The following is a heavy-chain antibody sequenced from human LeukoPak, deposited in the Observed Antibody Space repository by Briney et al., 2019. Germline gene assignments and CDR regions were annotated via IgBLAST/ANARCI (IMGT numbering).Heavy chain of an antibody. Sequence: GGSLRLSCAASGFTFSSYSMNWVRQAPGKGLEWVSSISSSSSYIYYADSVKGRFTISRDNAKNSLYLQMNSLRAEDTAVYYCATHDSSAYYFYDYWGQGTLVTVSS. J-gene: IGHJ4*02. CDR3: ATHDSSAYYFYDY. V-gene: IGHV3-21*04. CDR2: ISSSSSYI. D-gene: IGHD3-22*01. CDR1: GFTFSSYS.